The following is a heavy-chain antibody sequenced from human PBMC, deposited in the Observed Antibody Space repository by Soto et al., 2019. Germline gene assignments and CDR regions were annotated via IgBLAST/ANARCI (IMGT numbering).Heavy chain of an antibody. V-gene: IGHV4-39*01. CDR2: IYYSGST. CDR1: GGSISSSSYY. CDR3: ASLLAVAGEGGYFSY. D-gene: IGHD6-19*01. Sequence: SETLSLTCTVSGGSISSSSYYWGWIRQPPGKGLEWIGSIYYSGSTYYNPSLKSRVTISVDTSKNQFSLKLSSVTAADTAVYYCASLLAVAGEGGYFSYWGQGTLVTVSS. J-gene: IGHJ4*02.